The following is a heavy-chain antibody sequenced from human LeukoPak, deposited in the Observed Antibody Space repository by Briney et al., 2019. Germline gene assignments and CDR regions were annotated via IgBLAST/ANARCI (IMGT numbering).Heavy chain of an antibody. J-gene: IGHJ4*02. Sequence: SETLSLACTVSGGSISSSTYYWGWIRQPPGKGLEWIGSIYYSGSTSYNPSLKSRVTISVDTSKNQFSLKLDSVTAADTAVYYCARNASDSGTSYFDYWGQGTLVTVSS. CDR2: IYYSGST. V-gene: IGHV4-39*01. D-gene: IGHD1-26*01. CDR1: GGSISSSTYY. CDR3: ARNASDSGTSYFDY.